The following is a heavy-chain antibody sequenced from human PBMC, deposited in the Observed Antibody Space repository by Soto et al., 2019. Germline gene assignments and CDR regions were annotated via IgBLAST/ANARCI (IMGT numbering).Heavy chain of an antibody. D-gene: IGHD2-2*01. CDR1: GFTFSSYS. CDR3: ARYCSSINCQEDF. CDR2: ISTTGTYI. Sequence: GGSLRLSCAVSGFTFSSYSMNWVRQAPGKGLEWVSSISTTGTYIYYGDSVEGRFTISRDNAKNSLYLQMNSLRAEDTAVYYCARYCSSINCQEDFWGQGTLVTVSS. J-gene: IGHJ4*02. V-gene: IGHV3-21*01.